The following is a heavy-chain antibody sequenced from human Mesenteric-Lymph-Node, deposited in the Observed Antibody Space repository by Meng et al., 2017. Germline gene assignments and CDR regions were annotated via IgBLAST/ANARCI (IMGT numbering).Heavy chain of an antibody. J-gene: IGHJ4*02. CDR2: IYYSGST. D-gene: IGHD5-24*01. CDR3: ARKRDGYNPFDD. V-gene: IGHV4-28*02. Sequence: SGPTLVKPTQTLPRTCTLSGFSLSTSGVGVGWIRQPPGKGLEWIGYIYYSGSTDYNPSLKSRVTMSVDTSKNQFSLKLSSVTAVDTAVYYCARKRDGYNPFDDWGQGTLVTVSS. CDR1: GFSLSTSGVG.